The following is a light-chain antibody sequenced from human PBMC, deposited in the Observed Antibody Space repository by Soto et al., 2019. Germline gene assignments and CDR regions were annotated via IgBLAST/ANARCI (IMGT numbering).Light chain of an antibody. CDR2: DVS. J-gene: IGLJ2*01. V-gene: IGLV2-14*01. CDR3: SSYTSSSTSV. Sequence: QPASVSGSPGQSTTISCTGTSSDVGGYNYVSWYQQHPGKAPKLMIYDVSNRPSGVSNRFSGSKSGNTASLTISGLQAEDEADYYCSSYTSSSTSVFGGGTKLTVL. CDR1: SSDVGGYNY.